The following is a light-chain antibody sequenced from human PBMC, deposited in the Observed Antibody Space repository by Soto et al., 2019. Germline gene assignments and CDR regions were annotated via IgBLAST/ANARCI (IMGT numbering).Light chain of an antibody. CDR2: DDS. J-gene: IGLJ1*01. CDR1: NIGSKS. V-gene: IGLV3-21*02. CDR3: QMWDSSSDHLV. Sequence: SYELTQPPSVSVAPGQTARITCGGNNIGSKSVHRYQQKPGQAPVLVIYDDSXXPSGIPERFSASNSGNTATLTISRVEAGDEADYYCQMWDSSSDHLVFVAGTKVTVL.